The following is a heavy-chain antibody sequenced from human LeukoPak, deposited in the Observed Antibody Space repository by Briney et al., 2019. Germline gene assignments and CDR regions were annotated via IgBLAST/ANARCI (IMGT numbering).Heavy chain of an antibody. CDR1: GGTFSSYA. Sequence: GASVKVSCKASGGTFSSYAISWVRQAPGQGLEWMGGIIPIFGTANCAQKFQGRVTITADESTSTAYMELSSLRSEDTAVYYCARESITMVRGVITRNWFDPWGQGTLVTVSS. CDR3: ARESITMVRGVITRNWFDP. CDR2: IIPIFGTA. V-gene: IGHV1-69*13. D-gene: IGHD3-10*01. J-gene: IGHJ5*02.